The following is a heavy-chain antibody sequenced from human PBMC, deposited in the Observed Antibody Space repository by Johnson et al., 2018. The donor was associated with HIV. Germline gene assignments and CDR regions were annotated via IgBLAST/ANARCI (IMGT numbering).Heavy chain of an antibody. CDR3: ARDDDYSKVRAFDI. CDR2: IQQDGGEK. V-gene: IGHV3-7*01. J-gene: IGHJ3*02. D-gene: IGHD4-11*01. Sequence: VQLVESGGGLIQPGESLRLSCAASGFTFSAYFMSWVRQAPGKGLEWVANIQQDGGEKHYVDSVRGRFTISRDNAKNSLYLQMYRLRAEDTAVYYCARDDDYSKVRAFDIWGQGTMVTVYS. CDR1: GFTFSAYF.